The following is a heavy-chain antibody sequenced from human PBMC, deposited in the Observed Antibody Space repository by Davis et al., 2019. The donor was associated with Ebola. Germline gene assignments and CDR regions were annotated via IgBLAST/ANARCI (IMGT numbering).Heavy chain of an antibody. V-gene: IGHV3-30-3*01. D-gene: IGHD5-18*01. J-gene: IGHJ6*04. Sequence: GESLKISCAAPGFTFSSYAMHWGRQAPGKGLGWVAVISYDGSNKYYADSVKGRFTISRDNAKNSLYLQMNSLRAEDTAVYYCARFRGYSYGKGYYGMDVWGKGTTVTVSS. CDR3: ARFRGYSYGKGYYGMDV. CDR1: GFTFSSYA. CDR2: ISYDGSNK.